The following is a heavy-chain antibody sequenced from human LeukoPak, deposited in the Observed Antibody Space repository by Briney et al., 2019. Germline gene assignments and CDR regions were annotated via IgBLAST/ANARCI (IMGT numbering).Heavy chain of an antibody. CDR3: ARLPPGPLDAFDI. CDR2: IYYSGST. Sequence: SETLSLTCTVSGGSISSYYWSWIRQPPGKGLEWIGYIYYSGSTNYNPSLKSRVTISVDTSKNQFSLKLSSVTAPDTAVYYCARLPPGPLDAFDIWGQGTMVTVSS. J-gene: IGHJ3*02. CDR1: GGSISSYY. V-gene: IGHV4-59*01.